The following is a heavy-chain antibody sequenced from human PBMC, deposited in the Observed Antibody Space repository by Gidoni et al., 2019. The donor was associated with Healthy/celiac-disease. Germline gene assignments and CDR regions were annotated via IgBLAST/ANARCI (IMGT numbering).Heavy chain of an antibody. Sequence: HVQLVQSGAEVKKPGSSVKVACKASVGTFSSYAISWVRQAPGQGLEWMGRIIPILGIANYAQKFQGRVTITADKSTSTAYMELSSLRSEDTAVYYCARDGDSGYNDAFDIWGQGTMVTVSS. CDR2: IIPILGIA. D-gene: IGHD5-12*01. J-gene: IGHJ3*02. CDR1: VGTFSSYA. V-gene: IGHV1-69*04. CDR3: ARDGDSGYNDAFDI.